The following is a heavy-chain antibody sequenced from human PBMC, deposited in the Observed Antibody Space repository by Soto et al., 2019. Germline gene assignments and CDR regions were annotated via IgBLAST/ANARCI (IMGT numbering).Heavy chain of an antibody. CDR3: ERLQYSSSSAIDY. V-gene: IGHV3-21*01. CDR1: GFTFSSYS. CDR2: ISSSSSYI. J-gene: IGHJ4*02. Sequence: GGSLRLSCAASGFTFSSYSMNWVRQAPGKGLEWVSSISSSSSYIYYADSVKGRFTISRDNAKNSLYLQMNSLRAEDTAVYYCERLQYSSSSAIDYWGQGTLVTVSS. D-gene: IGHD6-6*01.